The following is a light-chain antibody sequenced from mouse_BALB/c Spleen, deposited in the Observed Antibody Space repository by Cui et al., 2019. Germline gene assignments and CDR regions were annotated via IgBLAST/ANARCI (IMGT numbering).Light chain of an antibody. CDR3: QQGSSSPFT. CDR2: RTS. J-gene: IGKJ4*01. V-gene: IGKV4-92*01. CDR1: SSKSSDY. Sequence: EIVLTQSPVTIIAYPREKITITSRISSSKSSDYLHWYQQKPGSSPKLLIYRTSILASGVLDSFSSSGSESSYTLTIGSMQDEVAATYYCQQGSSSPFTFGAGTKLEIK.